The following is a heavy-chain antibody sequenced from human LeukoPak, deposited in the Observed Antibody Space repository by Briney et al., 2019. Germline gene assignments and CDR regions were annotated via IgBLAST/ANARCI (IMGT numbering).Heavy chain of an antibody. V-gene: IGHV4-30-4*08. CDR1: GGSISSRDYF. CDR3: ARDLGGYSTFEY. CDR2: IHYSGGT. Sequence: SQTLSLTCTVSGGSISSRDYFWTWIRQPPGKGLEWIGYIHYSGGTTYNPSLRSRRTISVDTSKNQFSLKVTSVTAADTAVYYCARDLGGYSTFEYWGQGILVTASS. D-gene: IGHD2-15*01. J-gene: IGHJ4*02.